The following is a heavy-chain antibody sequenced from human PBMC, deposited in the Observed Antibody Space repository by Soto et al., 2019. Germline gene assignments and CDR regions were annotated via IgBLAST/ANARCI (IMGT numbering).Heavy chain of an antibody. Sequence: SETLSLTCTVSRGSISSYYWSWIRQPPGKGLEWIGYIYYSGSTNYNPSLKSRVTISVDTSKNQFSLKLSSVTAADTAVYYCARMRSLYGSLDDYYYMDVWGKGTTVTVSS. D-gene: IGHD2-2*02. CDR1: RGSISSYY. V-gene: IGHV4-59*01. CDR2: IYYSGST. J-gene: IGHJ6*03. CDR3: ARMRSLYGSLDDYYYMDV.